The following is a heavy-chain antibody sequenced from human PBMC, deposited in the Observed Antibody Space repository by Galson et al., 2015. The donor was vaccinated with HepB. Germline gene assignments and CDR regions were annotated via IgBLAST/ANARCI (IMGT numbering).Heavy chain of an antibody. CDR1: GYTFTSYG. CDR2: ISAYNGNT. Sequence: SVKVCCKASGYTFTSYGISWVRQAPGQGLEWMGWISAYNGNTNYAQKLQGRVTMTTDTSTSTAYMELRSLRSDDTAVYYCARDQGPIGSGYPGDYWGQGTLVTVSS. J-gene: IGHJ4*02. CDR3: ARDQGPIGSGYPGDY. D-gene: IGHD3-3*01. V-gene: IGHV1-18*01.